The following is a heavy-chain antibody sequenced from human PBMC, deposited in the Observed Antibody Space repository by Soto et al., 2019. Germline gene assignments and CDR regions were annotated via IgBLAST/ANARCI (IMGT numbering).Heavy chain of an antibody. V-gene: IGHV1-3*01. D-gene: IGHD2-8*01. Sequence: ASVKVSCKASGYTFTSYAMHWVRQAPGQRLEWMGWINAGNGNTKYSQKFQGRVTITRDTSASTAYMELNSVTPDDTAVYYCVRLIGNSWLDSWGQETLVTVSS. CDR2: INAGNGNT. CDR3: VRLIGNSWLDS. CDR1: GYTFTSYA. J-gene: IGHJ5*01.